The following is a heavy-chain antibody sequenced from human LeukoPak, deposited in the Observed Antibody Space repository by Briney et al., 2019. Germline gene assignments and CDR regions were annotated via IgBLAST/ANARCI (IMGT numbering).Heavy chain of an antibody. Sequence: GASVKVSCKASGGTFSSYAISWVRQAPGQGLEWMGGIIPIFGTANYAQKFQGRVTITTDESTSTAYMELSSLRSEDTAVHYCARSSIAARRERFWYDPWGQGTLVTVSS. CDR3: ARSSIAARRERFWYDP. CDR2: IIPIFGTA. CDR1: GGTFSSYA. J-gene: IGHJ5*02. D-gene: IGHD6-6*01. V-gene: IGHV1-69*05.